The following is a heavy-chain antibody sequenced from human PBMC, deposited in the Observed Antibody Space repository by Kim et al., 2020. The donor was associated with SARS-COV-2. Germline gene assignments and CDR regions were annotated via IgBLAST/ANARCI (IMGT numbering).Heavy chain of an antibody. CDR1: GGSISSSSYY. Sequence: SETLSLTCTVSGGSISSSSYYWGWIRQPPGKGLEWIGSIYYSGSTYYNPSLKSRVTISVDTSKNQFSLKLSSVTAADTAVYYCARHGGVNFGYQLPWEDAFDIWGQGTMVTVSS. CDR3: ARHGGVNFGYQLPWEDAFDI. V-gene: IGHV4-39*01. J-gene: IGHJ3*02. D-gene: IGHD2-2*01. CDR2: IYYSGST.